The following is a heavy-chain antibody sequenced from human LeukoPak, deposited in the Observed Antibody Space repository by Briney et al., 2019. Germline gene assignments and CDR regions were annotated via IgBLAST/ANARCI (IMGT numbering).Heavy chain of an antibody. CDR2: IIPMYGRG. V-gene: IGHV1-69*01. J-gene: IGHJ4*02. CDR3: ARGQSSLGSPYYFDY. D-gene: IGHD3-16*01. Sequence: GSSVKVSCKASGSTFTNYAISWVRQAPGQGLEWMGGIIPMYGRGNYAQKFQGRVTITADESTSTVYMELRSLTSEDTAVYYCARGQSSLGSPYYFDYWGQGTLVTVSS. CDR1: GSTFTNYA.